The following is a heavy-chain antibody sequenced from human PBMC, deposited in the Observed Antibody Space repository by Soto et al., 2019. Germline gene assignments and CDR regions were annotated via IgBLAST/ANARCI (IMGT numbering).Heavy chain of an antibody. Sequence: GGSLRLSCAASVFTFSSYGMHCVRHSPGKWLEWVAVISYDGSNKYYADSVKGRFTISRDNSKNTLYLQMNSLRAEDTAVYYCARDLPGISSTSDSGDSTKGGQGTQVTVSS. CDR3: ARDLPGISSTSDSGDSTK. D-gene: IGHD4-17*01. J-gene: IGHJ4*02. CDR1: VFTFSSYG. V-gene: IGHV3-30*03. CDR2: ISYDGSNK.